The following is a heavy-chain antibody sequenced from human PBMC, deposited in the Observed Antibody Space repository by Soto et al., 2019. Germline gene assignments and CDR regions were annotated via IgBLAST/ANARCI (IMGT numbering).Heavy chain of an antibody. Sequence: QVQLVQSGAEVKKAGSSVKVSCKVSGGTFSSYFINWVRQAPGQGLEWVGGIIPVFGSASFAEKFQGRVTITAAASTSTAYMELSSLRSDDTAVYYCARETPSAAAAYFFYGLDVWGQGTTVTVPS. J-gene: IGHJ6*02. D-gene: IGHD6-13*01. CDR3: ARETPSAAAAYFFYGLDV. V-gene: IGHV1-69*01. CDR2: IIPVFGSA. CDR1: GGTFSSYF.